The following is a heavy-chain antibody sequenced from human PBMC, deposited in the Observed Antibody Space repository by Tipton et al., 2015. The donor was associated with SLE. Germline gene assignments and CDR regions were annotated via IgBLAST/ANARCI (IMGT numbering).Heavy chain of an antibody. CDR2: IYYSGTT. J-gene: IGHJ4*02. D-gene: IGHD3-10*01. CDR3: ARVSGITMVQDY. Sequence: TLSLTCTVSGGSISSTSYYWGWTRQPPGKGLEWIGSIYYSGTTDYNPSLKSRVTISVDTSKNQFSLKLSSVTAADTAVYYCARVSGITMVQDYWGQGTLVTVSS. V-gene: IGHV4-39*01. CDR1: GGSISSTSYY.